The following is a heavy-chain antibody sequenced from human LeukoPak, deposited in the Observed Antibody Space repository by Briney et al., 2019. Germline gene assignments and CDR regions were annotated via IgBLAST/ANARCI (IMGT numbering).Heavy chain of an antibody. CDR1: GGSISSYY. V-gene: IGHV4-59*08. Sequence: SETLSLTCTVSGGSISSYYWSWIRQPPGKGLEWIGYIYYSGSTNYNPSLKSRVTISVDTSKNQFSLKLSSVTAADTAVYYTARRYPGCSGGSCYRGDYYYYMDVWGKGTTVTVPS. CDR3: ARRYPGCSGGSCYRGDYYYYMDV. D-gene: IGHD2-15*01. CDR2: IYYSGST. J-gene: IGHJ6*03.